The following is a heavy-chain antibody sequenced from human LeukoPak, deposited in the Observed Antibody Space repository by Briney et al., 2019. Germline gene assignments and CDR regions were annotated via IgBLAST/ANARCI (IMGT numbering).Heavy chain of an antibody. Sequence: GGSLRLSCAASGFSFSSYNMNWVRQAPGKVLEWVSSITTSSTYTFYADSVKGRFTISRDNAKNSLYLQMNSLRVEDTAVYYCARDPYSGSYGDSYYYYMDVWGKGTRSPSP. CDR1: GFSFSSYN. V-gene: IGHV3-21*01. D-gene: IGHD1-26*01. J-gene: IGHJ6*03. CDR2: ITTSSTYT. CDR3: ARDPYSGSYGDSYYYYMDV.